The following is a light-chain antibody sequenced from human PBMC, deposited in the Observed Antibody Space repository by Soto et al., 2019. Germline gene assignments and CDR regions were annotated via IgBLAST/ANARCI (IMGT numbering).Light chain of an antibody. CDR3: QEYNSYSGT. V-gene: IGKV1-5*01. CDR1: QNIRSR. J-gene: IGKJ1*01. CDR2: DAS. Sequence: QMTQSPATLSASVGDRVTISCWASQNIRSRLAWFQQKPGKAPKLLIYDASNLESGVPSRFSGSGSGTKFTLTISSLQPDDFATYYCQEYNSYSGTVGQGTKVDIK.